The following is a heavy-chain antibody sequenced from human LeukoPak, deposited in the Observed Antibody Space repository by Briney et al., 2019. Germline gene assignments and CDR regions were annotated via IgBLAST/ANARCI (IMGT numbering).Heavy chain of an antibody. D-gene: IGHD1-26*01. Sequence: GGSLRLSCAASGFTFSSYAMSWVRQAPGKGLEWVSAISGSGGSTYCADSVKGRFTISRDNSKNTLYLQMNSLRAEDTAVYYCAIIVGATRNLTFDYWGQGTLVTVSS. CDR2: ISGSGGST. J-gene: IGHJ4*02. V-gene: IGHV3-23*01. CDR1: GFTFSSYA. CDR3: AIIVGATRNLTFDY.